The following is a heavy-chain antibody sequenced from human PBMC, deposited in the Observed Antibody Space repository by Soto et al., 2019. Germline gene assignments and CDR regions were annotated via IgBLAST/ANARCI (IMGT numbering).Heavy chain of an antibody. CDR1: GYSFVSYW. CDR2: IYPGDSDT. V-gene: IGHV5-51*01. J-gene: IGHJ4*02. Sequence: GESLKISCKGSGYSFVSYWIGWVRQMPGKGLEWMGIIYPGDSDTRYSPSFQGQVTISADKSITTVYLQWSSLRAEDTAVYYCARDVEMATIDYWGQGTLVTVSS. CDR3: ARDVEMATIDY. D-gene: IGHD5-12*01.